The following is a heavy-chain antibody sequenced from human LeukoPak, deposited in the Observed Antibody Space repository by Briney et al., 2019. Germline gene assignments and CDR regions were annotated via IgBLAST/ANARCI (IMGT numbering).Heavy chain of an antibody. Sequence: PGRSLRLSCAASGFTFSSYGMHWVRQAPGKGLEWVAVIRYDGYDKYYAHSVKGRFTISRDNAENSLFLQMNSLRVEDTAVYYCAREWQGGIAAAGTRIEGDYWGQGTLVAVSS. D-gene: IGHD6-13*01. J-gene: IGHJ4*02. V-gene: IGHV3-33*01. CDR2: IRYDGYDK. CDR1: GFTFSSYG. CDR3: AREWQGGIAAAGTRIEGDY.